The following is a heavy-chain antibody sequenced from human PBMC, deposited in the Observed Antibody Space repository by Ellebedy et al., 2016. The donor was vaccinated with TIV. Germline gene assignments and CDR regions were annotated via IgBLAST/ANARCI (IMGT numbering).Heavy chain of an antibody. Sequence: GGSLRLXCAASGFTLSSHGIHWVRQAPGKGLEWVAIMSYDGTKKYYGDSVKGRFTLSRDESRHTVYLQMDNLRSEDTAVYYCAKDRNNWNDYYYYMDVWGKGTTVTASS. D-gene: IGHD1-20*01. V-gene: IGHV3-30*18. CDR2: MSYDGTKK. CDR1: GFTLSSHG. CDR3: AKDRNNWNDYYYYMDV. J-gene: IGHJ6*03.